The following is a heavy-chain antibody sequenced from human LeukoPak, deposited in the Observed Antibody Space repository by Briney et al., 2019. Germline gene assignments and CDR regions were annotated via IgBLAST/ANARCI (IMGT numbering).Heavy chain of an antibody. CDR3: ARLRWGSSWGNYFDY. CDR2: IYSAGTT. CDR1: GFTFSSYW. J-gene: IGHJ4*02. Sequence: GGSLRLSCAASGFTFSSYWMNWVRQAPGKGLEWVSIIYSAGTTYYADSVKGRFTISRDNSKNTLYLQMNSLRAEDTAVYYCARLRWGSSWGNYFDYWGQGTLVTVSS. V-gene: IGHV3-23*03. D-gene: IGHD6-13*01.